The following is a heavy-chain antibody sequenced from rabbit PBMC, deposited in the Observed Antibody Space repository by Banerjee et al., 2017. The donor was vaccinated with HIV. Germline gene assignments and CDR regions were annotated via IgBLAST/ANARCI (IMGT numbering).Heavy chain of an antibody. CDR1: GFSFSSSYY. J-gene: IGHJ6*01. V-gene: IGHV1S40*01. CDR2: ISGGSSGSA. Sequence: QSLEESGGDLVKPGASLTLTCTASGFSFSSSYYMCWVRQAPGKGLEWIACISGGSSGSAYYASWAKGRFTISKTSSTTVTLQMTSLTAADTATYFCARESSSGYGQLDLWGPGTLVTVS. CDR3: ARESSSGYGQLDL. D-gene: IGHD1-1*01.